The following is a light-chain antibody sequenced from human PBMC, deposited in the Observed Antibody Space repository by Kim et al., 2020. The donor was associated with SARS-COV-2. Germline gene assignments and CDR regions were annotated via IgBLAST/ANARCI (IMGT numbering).Light chain of an antibody. Sequence: GQRVTLSCSGSSSNIGSNYVYWYQQRPGTAPKLLIYRNNQRPSGVPDRFSGSKSGTSASLAISGLRSEDEADYYCAAWDDSLSGPLFGGGTQLTVL. J-gene: IGLJ2*01. CDR3: AAWDDSLSGPL. CDR2: RNN. V-gene: IGLV1-47*01. CDR1: SSNIGSNY.